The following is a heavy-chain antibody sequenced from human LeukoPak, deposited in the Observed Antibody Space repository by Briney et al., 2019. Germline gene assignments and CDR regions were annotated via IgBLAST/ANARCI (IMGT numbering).Heavy chain of an antibody. CDR2: ISAYNGNT. J-gene: IGHJ4*02. V-gene: IGHV1-18*04. Sequence: ASVKVSCKASGYTFTGYYMHWVRQAPGQGLEWMGWISAYNGNTNYAQKLQGRVTMTTDTSTSTAYMELRSLRSEDTAVYYCARGDYYDSSGYCYWGQGTLVTVSS. D-gene: IGHD3-22*01. CDR1: GYTFTGYY. CDR3: ARGDYYDSSGYCY.